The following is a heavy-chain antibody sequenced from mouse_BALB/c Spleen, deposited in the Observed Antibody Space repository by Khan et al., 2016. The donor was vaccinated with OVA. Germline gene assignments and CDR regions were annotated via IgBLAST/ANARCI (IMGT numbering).Heavy chain of an antibody. CDR1: GYSITSGYY. CDR2: ISYDGSN. CDR3: ARDYYGNYYIEY. V-gene: IGHV3-6*02. J-gene: IGHJ2*01. D-gene: IGHD2-1*01. Sequence: QLEESGPGLVKPSQSLSLTCSVTGYSITSGYYWNWIRQFPGNKLEWMGYISYDGSNNYNPSLKNRISITRDTSKNQFFLKLNSVTTEDTATYYCARDYYGNYYIEYWGQGTTLTVSS.